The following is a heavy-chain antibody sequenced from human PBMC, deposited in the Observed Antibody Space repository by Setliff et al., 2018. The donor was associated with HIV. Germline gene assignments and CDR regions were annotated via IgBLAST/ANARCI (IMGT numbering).Heavy chain of an antibody. Sequence: SETLSLTCAVYVGSFSNYFWTWIRQTPGKGLEWIGEIYHSGSTNYNPSLKSRVTISVDKSKNQFSLKVRFVTAADTALYYCARLGYCSRTTCYGYYYMDVWGKGTTVTGSS. CDR3: ARLGYCSRTTCYGYYYMDV. D-gene: IGHD2-2*01. V-gene: IGHV4-34*01. J-gene: IGHJ6*03. CDR2: IYHSGST. CDR1: VGSFSNYF.